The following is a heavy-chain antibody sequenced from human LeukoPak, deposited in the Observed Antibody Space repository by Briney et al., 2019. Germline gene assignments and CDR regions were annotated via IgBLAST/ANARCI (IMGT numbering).Heavy chain of an antibody. J-gene: IGHJ4*02. Sequence: ASVKVSCKASGYTFTGYYMHWVRQAPGQGLEWMGWINPDNGGTNYAQKFQGRVTMTRDMSISTAYMELGRLRSDDTAVYYCARDPSNSGYGYLYYFDYWGQGTLVTVSS. V-gene: IGHV1-2*02. CDR2: INPDNGGT. CDR1: GYTFTGYY. CDR3: ARDPSNSGYGYLYYFDY. D-gene: IGHD5-12*01.